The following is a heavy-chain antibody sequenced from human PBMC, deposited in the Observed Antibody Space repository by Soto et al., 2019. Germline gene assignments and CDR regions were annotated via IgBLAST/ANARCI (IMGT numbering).Heavy chain of an antibody. J-gene: IGHJ4*02. CDR3: AKDWIHDYGERSFDY. V-gene: IGHV1-24*01. D-gene: IGHD4-17*01. CDR2: FDPEDGET. Sequence: ASVKVSCKFSVYTLTELSIHCVRQAPGKGLEWMGGFDPEDGETIYAQKFQGRVTMTEDTSTDTAYMELSSLRSEDTAVYYCAKDWIHDYGERSFDYWGQGTLVTVSS. CDR1: VYTLTELS.